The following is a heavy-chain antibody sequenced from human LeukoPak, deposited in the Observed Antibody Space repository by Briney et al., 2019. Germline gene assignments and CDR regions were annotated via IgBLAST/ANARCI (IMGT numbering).Heavy chain of an antibody. CDR3: AKGPDWDYDILTGYYDY. J-gene: IGHJ4*02. V-gene: IGHV3-30*18. D-gene: IGHD3-9*01. Sequence: GGSLRLSCAASGFTFSSYGMHWVRQAPGKGLEWVAVISYDGSNKYYADSVKGRFTISRDNSKNTLYLQMNSLRAEDTAVYYCAKGPDWDYDILTGYYDYWGQGTLVTVSS. CDR1: GFTFSSYG. CDR2: ISYDGSNK.